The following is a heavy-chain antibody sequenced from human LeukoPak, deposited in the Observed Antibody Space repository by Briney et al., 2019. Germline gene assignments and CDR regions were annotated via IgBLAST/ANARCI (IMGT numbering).Heavy chain of an antibody. Sequence: GGSLRLSCAASGFTFSSYAMHWVRQAPGKGLEYVSAISSNGGSTYYANSVKGRFTISRDNSKNTLYLQMGSLRAEDTAVYYCAKHWQLVLSYSSGGYFDYWGQGTLVTVSS. CDR3: AKHWQLVLSYSSGGYFDY. V-gene: IGHV3-64*01. J-gene: IGHJ4*02. CDR1: GFTFSSYA. CDR2: ISSNGGST. D-gene: IGHD6-19*01.